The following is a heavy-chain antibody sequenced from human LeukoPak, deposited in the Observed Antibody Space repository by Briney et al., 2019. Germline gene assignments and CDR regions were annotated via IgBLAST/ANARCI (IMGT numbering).Heavy chain of an antibody. V-gene: IGHV4-61*02. CDR1: GGSISSGSYY. CDR3: ASGRFGETTKPYYFDY. Sequence: SETLSLTCTVSGGSISSGSYYWSWIRQPAGKGLGWIGRIYTSGSTNYNPSLKSRVTISVDTSKNQFSLKLSSVTAADTAVYYCASGRFGETTKPYYFDYWGQGTLVTVSS. CDR2: IYTSGST. J-gene: IGHJ4*02. D-gene: IGHD3-10*01.